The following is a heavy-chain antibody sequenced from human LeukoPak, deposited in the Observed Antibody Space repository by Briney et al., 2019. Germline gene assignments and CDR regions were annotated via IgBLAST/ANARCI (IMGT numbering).Heavy chain of an antibody. CDR1: GGSISSYY. V-gene: IGHV4-4*07. D-gene: IGHD1-26*01. CDR2: FYTGGST. Sequence: PSETLSLTCTVSGGSISSYYWNWIRQSAGRGLEWIGRFYTGGSTNYNPSLKSRVTMSVDTSKNQFSLKLSSVTAADTAVYFCARHGASGSYLYYFDYWGQGTLVTVSS. J-gene: IGHJ4*02. CDR3: ARHGASGSYLYYFDY.